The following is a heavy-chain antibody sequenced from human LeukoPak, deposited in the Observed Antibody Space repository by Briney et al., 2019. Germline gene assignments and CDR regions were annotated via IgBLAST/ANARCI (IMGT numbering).Heavy chain of an antibody. Sequence: GGSLRLSCAASGFTFSDYYMSWIRQAPGKGLEWVSYISSSGSTIYYADSVKGRFTISRDNAKNSLYLQMNSLRAEDAAVYYCARDYVAARLGSGFDIWGQGTMVTVSS. CDR1: GFTFSDYY. D-gene: IGHD6-6*01. CDR2: ISSSGSTI. V-gene: IGHV3-11*04. CDR3: ARDYVAARLGSGFDI. J-gene: IGHJ3*02.